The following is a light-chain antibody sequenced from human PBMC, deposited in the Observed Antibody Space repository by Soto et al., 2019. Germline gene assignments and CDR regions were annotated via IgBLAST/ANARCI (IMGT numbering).Light chain of an antibody. CDR1: QSVSTTY. CDR2: GAS. Sequence: EIVLTQSPGTLSLSPGDRATLSCRASQSVSTTYLAWYQPKFGQAPRLLVYGASSRATGIPDRFSGSGSGTDFTLTISRLEPEDCAVYYFQQYWGSSWTFGQGTKVEIK. V-gene: IGKV3-20*01. CDR3: QQYWGSSWT. J-gene: IGKJ1*01.